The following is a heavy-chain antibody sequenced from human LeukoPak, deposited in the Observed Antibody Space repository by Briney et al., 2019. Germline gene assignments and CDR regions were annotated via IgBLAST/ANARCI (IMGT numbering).Heavy chain of an antibody. J-gene: IGHJ4*02. Sequence: SETLSLTCSVSNYSISSGHYWAWIRQPPGKGLEWIGSISHSGNTYYNPSLKSRVTILVDTSKNQFSLKLTSVTAADTAVYYCARWYCGGDCYSGYYFDYWGQGTLVTVSS. CDR1: NYSISSGHY. D-gene: IGHD2-21*02. V-gene: IGHV4-38-2*02. CDR3: ARWYCGGDCYSGYYFDY. CDR2: ISHSGNT.